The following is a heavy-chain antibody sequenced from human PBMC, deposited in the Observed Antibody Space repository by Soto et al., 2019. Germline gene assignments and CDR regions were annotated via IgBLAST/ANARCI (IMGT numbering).Heavy chain of an antibody. Sequence: PGESLKISCKGSGYSFTSYWIGWLRQMPGKGLEWMGIIYPGDSDTRYSPSFQGQVTISADKSISTAYLQWSSLKASDTAMYYCARHSLKPNYYYYYMDVWGKGTTVTVSS. J-gene: IGHJ6*03. CDR1: GYSFTSYW. CDR2: IYPGDSDT. CDR3: ARHSLKPNYYYYYMDV. V-gene: IGHV5-51*01.